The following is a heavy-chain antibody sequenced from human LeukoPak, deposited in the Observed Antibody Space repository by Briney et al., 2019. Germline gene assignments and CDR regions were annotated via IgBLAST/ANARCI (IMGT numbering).Heavy chain of an antibody. CDR3: AAVATMSGN. Sequence: KSSETLSLTCAAYGGSFSGYYWSWIRQPPGKGLEWIGEINHSGSTNYNPSLKSRVTISVDTSKNQFSLKLSSVTAADTAVYYCAAVATMSGNWGQGTLVTVSS. D-gene: IGHD5-12*01. V-gene: IGHV4-34*01. J-gene: IGHJ4*02. CDR2: INHSGST. CDR1: GGSFSGYY.